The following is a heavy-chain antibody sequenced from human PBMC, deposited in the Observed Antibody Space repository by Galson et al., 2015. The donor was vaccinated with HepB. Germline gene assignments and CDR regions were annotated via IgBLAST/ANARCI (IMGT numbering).Heavy chain of an antibody. CDR3: AKFYGADLLWFGELWD. V-gene: IGHV3-23*01. D-gene: IGHD3-10*01. Sequence: SLRLSCAASGFTFSSYGMSWVRQAPGKGLEWVSTISGSGGNTYYADSVKGRFTISRDNSKNTQYLQMNSLRDEDTAVYYCAKFYGADLLWFGELWDWGQGTLVTVSS. CDR1: GFTFSSYG. CDR2: ISGSGGNT. J-gene: IGHJ4*02.